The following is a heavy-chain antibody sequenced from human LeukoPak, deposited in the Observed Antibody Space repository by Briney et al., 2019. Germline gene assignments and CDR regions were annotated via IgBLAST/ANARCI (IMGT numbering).Heavy chain of an antibody. Sequence: GGSLRLSCAASGFTFSSYSMNWVRQAPGKGLEWVSSISSSSGYIYYADSVKGRFTISRDNAKNSLYLQMNSLRAEDTAVYYCARGYSSGWPLDYWGQGTLVTVSS. J-gene: IGHJ4*02. CDR3: ARGYSSGWPLDY. V-gene: IGHV3-21*01. D-gene: IGHD6-19*01. CDR2: ISSSSGYI. CDR1: GFTFSSYS.